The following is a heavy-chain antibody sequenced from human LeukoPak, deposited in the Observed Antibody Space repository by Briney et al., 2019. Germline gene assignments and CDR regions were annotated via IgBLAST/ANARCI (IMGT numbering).Heavy chain of an antibody. CDR1: GGSISSSSYY. D-gene: IGHD3-10*01. CDR3: ARDYSEGDYYYNYYLDV. J-gene: IGHJ6*03. V-gene: IGHV4-39*01. CDR2: IYYSGST. Sequence: PSETLSLTCTVSGGSISSSSYYWVWLRQPPGKGLEGLGSIYYSGSTYYNPSLKSRVTISVDTSKNQFSLKLSSVTAADTAVYYCARDYSEGDYYYNYYLDVWGKGTTVTISS.